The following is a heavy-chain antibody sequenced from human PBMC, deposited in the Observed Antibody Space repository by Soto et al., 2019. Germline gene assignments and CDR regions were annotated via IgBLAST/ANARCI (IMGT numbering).Heavy chain of an antibody. D-gene: IGHD3-16*01. Sequence: QVQLVQSGAEVKKPGSSVKVSCKASGGTFSSYAISWVRQAPGQGLEWMGGIIPIFGTANYAQKVQGRVTITADESTSTDYMELSSLRSEDTDVYYCASCVGGKDYYYGMDVWGQGTTVTVSS. J-gene: IGHJ6*02. CDR3: ASCVGGKDYYYGMDV. CDR1: GGTFSSYA. V-gene: IGHV1-69*12. CDR2: IIPIFGTA.